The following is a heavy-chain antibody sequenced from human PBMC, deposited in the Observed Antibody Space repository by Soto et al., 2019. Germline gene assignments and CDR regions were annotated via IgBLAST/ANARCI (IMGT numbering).Heavy chain of an antibody. D-gene: IGHD3-9*01. CDR1: GFTFSSYA. CDR3: AKDVSTNFDWLLYGAFDI. V-gene: IGHV3-23*01. CDR2: ISGSGGST. Sequence: GGSLRLSCAASGFTFSSYAMSWVRQAPGKGLEWVSAISGSGGSTYYADSVKGRFTISRDNSKNTLYLQMNSLRAADTAVYYCAKDVSTNFDWLLYGAFDIWGQGTMVTVSS. J-gene: IGHJ3*02.